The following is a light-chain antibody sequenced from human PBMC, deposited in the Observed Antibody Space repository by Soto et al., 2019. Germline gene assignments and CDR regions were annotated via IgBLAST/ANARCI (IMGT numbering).Light chain of an antibody. J-gene: IGKJ3*01. CDR2: AAS. CDR3: QQYYSYLSS. CDR1: QGISSY. V-gene: IGKV1-8*01. Sequence: AIRMTQSPSSFSASTGDRVTITCRASQGISSYLAWYQQKPGKAPKLLIYAASTLQSGVPSRFSGSGSGTVFTLTVSCLQSEDFATYYCQQYYSYLSSFGPGTKVDIK.